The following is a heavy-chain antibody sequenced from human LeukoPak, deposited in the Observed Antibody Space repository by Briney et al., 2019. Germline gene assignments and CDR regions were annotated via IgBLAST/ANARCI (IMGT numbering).Heavy chain of an antibody. CDR3: AKDRSTLGWFGESHFDY. Sequence: GGSLRHSCAGSGFTFDDCAMHWVRQAPGKGLEWVSGISWNSGSIGYGDSVRGRFTISRDNAKNSLYLQMNSLRAEDTALYYCAKDRSTLGWFGESHFDYWGQGTLVTISS. CDR2: ISWNSGSI. V-gene: IGHV3-9*01. D-gene: IGHD3-10*01. J-gene: IGHJ4*02. CDR1: GFTFDDCA.